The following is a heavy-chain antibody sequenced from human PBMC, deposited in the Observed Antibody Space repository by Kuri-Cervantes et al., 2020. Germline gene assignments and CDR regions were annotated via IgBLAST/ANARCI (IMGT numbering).Heavy chain of an antibody. CDR3: ARHADTAMDYFDY. CDR2: IYNSGST. V-gene: IGHV4-59*08. J-gene: IGHJ4*02. D-gene: IGHD5-18*01. CDR1: GGSISSYY. Sequence: SETLSLTCTVSGGSISSYYWSWIWQPPGKGLEWSGYIYNSGSTNYNPSLKSRVTISVDTSKNQFSLKLSSVTAADTAVYYCARHADTAMDYFDYWGQGTLVTVSS.